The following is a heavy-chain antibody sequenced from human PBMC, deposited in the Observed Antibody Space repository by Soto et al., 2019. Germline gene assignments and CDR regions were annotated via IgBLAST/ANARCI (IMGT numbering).Heavy chain of an antibody. Sequence: GGSLRLSCAASGFTVSSNYMSWVRQAPGKGLEWVSVIYSGGSTYYADSVKGRFTISRDNSENTLYLQMNSLRAEDTAVYYCARTCSGGTCSFAYWGQGTLVTVPS. CDR3: ARTCSGGTCSFAY. V-gene: IGHV3-66*01. CDR2: IYSGGST. D-gene: IGHD2-15*01. CDR1: GFTVSSNY. J-gene: IGHJ4*02.